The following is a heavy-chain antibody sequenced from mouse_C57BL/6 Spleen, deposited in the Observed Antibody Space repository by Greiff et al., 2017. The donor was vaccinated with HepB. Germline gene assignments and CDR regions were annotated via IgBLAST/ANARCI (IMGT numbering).Heavy chain of an antibody. J-gene: IGHJ2*01. Sequence: EVQLVESGPGLVKPSQSLSLTCSVTGYSITSGYYWNWIRQFPGNKLEWMGYISYDGSNNYNPSLKNRISITRDTSKNQFFLKLNSVTTEDTATYYCARAGGITTPYYFDYWGQGTTLTVSS. D-gene: IGHD1-1*01. CDR3: ARAGGITTPYYFDY. CDR2: ISYDGSN. V-gene: IGHV3-6*01. CDR1: GYSITSGYY.